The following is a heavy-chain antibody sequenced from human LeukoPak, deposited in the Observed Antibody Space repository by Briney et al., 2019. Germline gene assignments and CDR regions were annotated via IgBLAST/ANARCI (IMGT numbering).Heavy chain of an antibody. D-gene: IGHD4-23*01. Sequence: SETLSLTCTVSGGSINSYYWTWIRQSAGKGLEWIGRMYSSGSTNYNPSLKSRVSMSVDTSKNQFSVKLTSETAADTAVYYCARGGKATVVTMWGQGILVTVSS. V-gene: IGHV4-4*07. CDR2: MYSSGST. CDR1: GGSINSYY. J-gene: IGHJ4*02. CDR3: ARGGKATVVTM.